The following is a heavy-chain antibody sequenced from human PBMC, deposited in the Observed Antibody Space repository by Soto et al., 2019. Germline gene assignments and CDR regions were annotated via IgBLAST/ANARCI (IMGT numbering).Heavy chain of an antibody. CDR2: INHSGST. J-gene: IGHJ6*03. CDR3: ARGLLPIFGGYYYYYYYMDV. V-gene: IGHV4-34*01. CDR1: GGSFSGYY. Sequence: PSETLSLTCAVYGGSFSGYYWSWIRQPPGKGLEWIGEINHSGSTNYNPSLKSRVTISVDTSKNQFSLKLSSVTAADTAVYYCARGLLPIFGGYYYYYYYMDVWGKGTTVTVS. D-gene: IGHD3-16*01.